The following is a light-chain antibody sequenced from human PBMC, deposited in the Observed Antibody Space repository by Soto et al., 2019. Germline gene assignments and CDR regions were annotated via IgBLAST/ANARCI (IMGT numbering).Light chain of an antibody. CDR3: SSFTSNNTLV. Sequence: QSALTQPASVSGSPGQSITLSCTGTSSDVGRYKYVSWYQQHPGKAPKVMIHDVSNRPSGVSARFSGSKSGNTASLTISGLQAEDEADYYCSSFTSNNTLVFGGGTQLTVL. CDR1: SSDVGRYKY. CDR2: DVS. J-gene: IGLJ2*01. V-gene: IGLV2-14*03.